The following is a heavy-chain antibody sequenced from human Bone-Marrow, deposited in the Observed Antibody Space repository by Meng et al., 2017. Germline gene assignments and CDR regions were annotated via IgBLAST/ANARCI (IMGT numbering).Heavy chain of an antibody. V-gene: IGHV4-34*01. J-gene: IGHJ4*02. CDR2: INHSGST. D-gene: IGHD6-19*01. CDR3: ARDLAVAGHFDY. CDR1: GGSFSGYY. Sequence: SETLSLTCAVYGGSFSGYYWSWIRQPPGKGLEWIGEINHSGSTNYNPSLKSRVTISVDTSKNQFSLKLSSVTAADTAVYYCARDLAVAGHFDYWGQGTLVTVSS.